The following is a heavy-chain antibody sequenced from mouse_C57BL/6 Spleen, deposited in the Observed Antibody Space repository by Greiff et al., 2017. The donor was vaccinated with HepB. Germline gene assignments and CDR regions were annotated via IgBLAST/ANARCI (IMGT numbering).Heavy chain of an antibody. V-gene: IGHV5-4*03. CDR1: GFTFSSYA. CDR2: ISDGGSYT. D-gene: IGHD2-1*01. Sequence: EVMLVESGGGLVKPGGSLKLSCAASGFTFSSYAMSWVRQTPEKRLEWVATISDGGSYTYYPDNVKGRFTISRDNAKNNLYLQMSHLKSEDTAMYYCARAYGNFPDWYFDVWGTGTTVTVSS. CDR3: ARAYGNFPDWYFDV. J-gene: IGHJ1*03.